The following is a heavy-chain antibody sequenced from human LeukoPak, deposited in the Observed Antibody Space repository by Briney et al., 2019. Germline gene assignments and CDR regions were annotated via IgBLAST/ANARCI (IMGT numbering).Heavy chain of an antibody. V-gene: IGHV1-24*01. J-gene: IGHJ4*02. CDR1: GYTLTELS. D-gene: IGHD5-24*01. Sequence: ASVKVSCKVSGYTLTELSMHWVRQAPRKGLEWMGGFNPEDGETIYAQKFQGRVTMTEDTSTDTAYMELSSLRSEDTAVYYCATVLRWLQFVKGRGTLDYWGQGTLVTVSS. CDR2: FNPEDGET. CDR3: ATVLRWLQFVKGRGTLDY.